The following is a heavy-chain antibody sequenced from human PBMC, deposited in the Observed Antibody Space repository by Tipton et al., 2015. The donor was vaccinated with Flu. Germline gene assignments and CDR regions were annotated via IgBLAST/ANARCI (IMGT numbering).Heavy chain of an antibody. D-gene: IGHD6-19*01. Sequence: GSLRLSCAPSGFRFSSYYMSWIRQAPGKGLEWLSYISSGGTTMYYADSVKGRFSISRDNAENSLHLQMNSLRVEDTAVYYCARDGGQWLGHFDYWGQGTLVTVSS. CDR2: ISSGGTTM. CDR1: GFRFSSYY. V-gene: IGHV3-11*04. J-gene: IGHJ4*02. CDR3: ARDGGQWLGHFDY.